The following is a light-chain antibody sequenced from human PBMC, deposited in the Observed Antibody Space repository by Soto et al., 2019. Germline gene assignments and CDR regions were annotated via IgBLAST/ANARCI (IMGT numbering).Light chain of an antibody. Sequence: DIQMTQSPSTLSASVGDRVTITCRASQSISSWLAWYQQKPGKAPKLLIYKASNLESGVPSRFSGSGSGTEFTLTISSLQPDDFATYYCQQYNTYSPPWTFGQGTKVEIK. CDR2: KAS. CDR1: QSISSW. J-gene: IGKJ1*01. CDR3: QQYNTYSPPWT. V-gene: IGKV1-5*03.